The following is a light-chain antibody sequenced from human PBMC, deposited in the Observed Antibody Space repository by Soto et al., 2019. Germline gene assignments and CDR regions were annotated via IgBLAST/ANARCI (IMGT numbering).Light chain of an antibody. CDR3: QQYNTYST. V-gene: IGKV1-5*01. Sequence: DIQMTQSPSTLSASVGDRVTITCRASQSVFKWLAWYQQKPGKAPKLLIYDISSLESGVPSRFSGSGSGTEFTLTISSLQPDDFATYYCQQYNTYSTFGHGTKLEIK. J-gene: IGKJ2*01. CDR2: DIS. CDR1: QSVFKW.